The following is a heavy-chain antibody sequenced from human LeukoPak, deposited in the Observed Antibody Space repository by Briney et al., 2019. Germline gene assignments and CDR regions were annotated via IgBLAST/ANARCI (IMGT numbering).Heavy chain of an antibody. V-gene: IGHV3-21*01. CDR2: ISSSRSYI. Sequence: GGSLRLSCAASGFSFSSYSMDWVRQAPGQGLEWVSSISSSRSYIYYADSVKGRFTISRDNAKNSLYLQMNSLRAEDKAVYFCARDRGLRRTGQDAFDIWGQGTMVTVSS. CDR3: ARDRGLRRTGQDAFDI. D-gene: IGHD4-17*01. CDR1: GFSFSSYS. J-gene: IGHJ3*02.